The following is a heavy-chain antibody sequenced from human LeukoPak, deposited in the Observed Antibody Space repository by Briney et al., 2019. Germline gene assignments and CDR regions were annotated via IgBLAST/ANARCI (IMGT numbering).Heavy chain of an antibody. D-gene: IGHD3-22*01. CDR1: GFTFINYA. CDR2: ISSSSSYI. V-gene: IGHV3-21*01. J-gene: IGHJ4*02. Sequence: GGSLRLSCAASGFTFINYAMNWVRQAPGKGLEWVSSISSSSSYIYYADSVKGRFTISRDNARNSLYLQMNSLRAEDTAVYYCARGGPSFYYYDSSGYYDPLDYWGQGTLVTVSS. CDR3: ARGGPSFYYYDSSGYYDPLDY.